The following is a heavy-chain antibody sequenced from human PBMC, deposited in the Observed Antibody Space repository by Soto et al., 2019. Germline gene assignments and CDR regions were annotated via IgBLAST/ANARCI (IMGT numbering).Heavy chain of an antibody. D-gene: IGHD2-2*01. Sequence: QVQLQQWGAGLLKPSETLSLTCAVYGGSFSGYYWRWIRQPPGKGLEWIGEINHSGSTNYNPSLKGRVTISVDTSKNQFPLKLSSGTAADTAVYYWAGGGGCSSTSCARRRGFDPWGQGTLVTVSS. CDR2: INHSGST. CDR1: GGSFSGYY. CDR3: AGGGGCSSTSCARRRGFDP. V-gene: IGHV4-34*01. J-gene: IGHJ5*02.